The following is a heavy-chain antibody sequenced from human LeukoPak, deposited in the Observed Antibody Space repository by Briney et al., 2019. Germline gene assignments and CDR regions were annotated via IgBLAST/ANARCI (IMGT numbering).Heavy chain of an antibody. CDR2: IYYSGST. CDR3: ARHEPMTTITTDDFDI. CDR1: GGSISSYY. D-gene: IGHD5-12*01. Sequence: PSETLSLTCTVSGGSISSYYWSWIRQPPGKGLEWIGYIYYSGSTSYNPSLKSRVTISVDTSKNQFSLKLSSVTAADTAVYYCARHEPMTTITTDDFDIWGQGTMVTVSS. V-gene: IGHV4-59*08. J-gene: IGHJ3*02.